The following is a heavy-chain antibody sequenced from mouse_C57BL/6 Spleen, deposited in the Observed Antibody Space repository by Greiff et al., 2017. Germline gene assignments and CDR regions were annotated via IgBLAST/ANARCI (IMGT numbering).Heavy chain of an antibody. Sequence: QVQLQQSGPELVKPGASVKISCKASGYAFSSSWMNWVKQRPGKGLEWIGRIYPGDGDTNYNGKFKGKATLTADKSSSTAYMQLSSLTSEDSAVYFCARWTTVVASLKYFDVWGTGTTVTVSS. CDR2: IYPGDGDT. CDR1: GYAFSSSW. V-gene: IGHV1-82*01. CDR3: ARWTTVVASLKYFDV. D-gene: IGHD1-1*01. J-gene: IGHJ1*03.